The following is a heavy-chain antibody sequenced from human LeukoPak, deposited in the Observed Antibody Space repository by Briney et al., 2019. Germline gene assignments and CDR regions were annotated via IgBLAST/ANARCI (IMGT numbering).Heavy chain of an antibody. CDR3: AKDKEGYYYDSSGPTD. V-gene: IGHV3-30*18. Sequence: PGGSLRLSCAPSGLTFSSYGMHWVRQVPGKGLEWVAVISYDGSNKYYAGSVNGRFTISRDNSKNTLYLQMNSLRAEDTAVYYCAKDKEGYYYDSSGPTDWGQGTLVTVSS. J-gene: IGHJ4*02. CDR2: ISYDGSNK. D-gene: IGHD3-22*01. CDR1: GLTFSSYG.